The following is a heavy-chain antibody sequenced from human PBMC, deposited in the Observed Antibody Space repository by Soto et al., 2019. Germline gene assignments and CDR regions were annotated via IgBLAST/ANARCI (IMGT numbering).Heavy chain of an antibody. CDR1: GGSISSSSYY. V-gene: IGHV4-39*01. CDR3: ARCRLGVCYYDGSLAFDI. CDR2: IYYSGST. Sequence: QLQLQESGPGLVKPSETLSLTCTVSGGSISSSSYYWGWIRQPPGKGLEWIGSIYYSGSTYYNPSLMSRVTRSVDTSMNQFSLKLSSVTAADTAVYYCARCRLGVCYYDGSLAFDIWGQGTMVTVSS. J-gene: IGHJ3*02. D-gene: IGHD3-22*01.